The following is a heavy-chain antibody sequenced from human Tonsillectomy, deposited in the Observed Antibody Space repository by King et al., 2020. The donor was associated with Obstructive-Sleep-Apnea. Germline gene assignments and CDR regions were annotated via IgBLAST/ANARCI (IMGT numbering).Heavy chain of an antibody. Sequence: VQLVESGGGVVQPGRSLRLACVASGFSLRSHSMHWVRQAPGKGLEWVAVISFDGNNRYYADSVKGRFTISRDGSKNTLYLQVNSLRTEETARYYCATNEYVHYSLFLSLDVWGQGTTVTVSS. CDR3: ATNEYVHYSLFLSLDV. V-gene: IGHV3-30*04. D-gene: IGHD3-16*01. CDR2: ISFDGNNR. CDR1: GFSLRSHS. J-gene: IGHJ6*02.